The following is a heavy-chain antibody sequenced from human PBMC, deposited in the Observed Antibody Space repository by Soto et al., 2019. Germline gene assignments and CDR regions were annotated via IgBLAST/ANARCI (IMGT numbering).Heavy chain of an antibody. Sequence: QVQLQESGPGLVKPSQTLSLTCTVSGGSIRSGCYYWSWVRQHPGKGLEWIGHIFYTGGPYYNPSLKSRVTISLGTSKNQFSLRLSSVPAADTAFYYCAIVGLQSVETQWGQGTLVTVSS. V-gene: IGHV4-31*03. J-gene: IGHJ4*02. CDR2: IFYTGGP. D-gene: IGHD3-16*01. CDR1: GGSIRSGCYY. CDR3: AIVGLQSVETQ.